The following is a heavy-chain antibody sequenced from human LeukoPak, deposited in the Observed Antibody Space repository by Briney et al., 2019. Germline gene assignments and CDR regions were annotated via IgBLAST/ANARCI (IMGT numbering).Heavy chain of an antibody. J-gene: IGHJ5*02. CDR1: GFTFSIHG. D-gene: IGHD6-13*01. CDR3: ARDHPSHIAAAGDWFDP. V-gene: IGHV3-21*01. CDR2: ISSSSSYI. Sequence: GGSLRLSCAASGFTFSIHGMNWVRQAPGKGLEWVSSISSSSSYIYYADSVKGRFTISRDNAKNSLYLQMNSLRAEDTAVYYCARDHPSHIAAAGDWFDPWGQGTLVTVSS.